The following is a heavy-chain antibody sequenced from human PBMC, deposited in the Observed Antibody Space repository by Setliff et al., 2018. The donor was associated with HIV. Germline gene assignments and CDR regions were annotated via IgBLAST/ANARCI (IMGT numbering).Heavy chain of an antibody. Sequence: GGSLRLSCAASGFTFSTYAMHWVRQAPGKGLEWVSSITSSGNYKSYADSVQGRFTISRDNADNSLYLQMNSLRDEDAAVYYCASSPSWGTYRYGLDYWGQGTLVTVSS. D-gene: IGHD3-16*02. J-gene: IGHJ4*02. CDR3: ASSPSWGTYRYGLDY. CDR1: GFTFSTYA. CDR2: ITSSGNYK. V-gene: IGHV3-21*01.